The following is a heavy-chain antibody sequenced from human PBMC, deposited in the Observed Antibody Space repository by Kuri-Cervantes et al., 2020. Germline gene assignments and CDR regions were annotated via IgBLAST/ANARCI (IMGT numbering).Heavy chain of an antibody. CDR2: IYYSGAT. Sequence: SCTVSGGSISIGGYYWSWIRQHPGKGLEWIGYIYYSGATYYNPSLKSRVTISVDRSKNQFSLKLNSVAAADTAVYYCAREGHSSSWYNWGQGTLVTVSS. CDR3: AREGHSSSWYN. CDR1: GGSISIGGYY. J-gene: IGHJ4*02. D-gene: IGHD6-13*01. V-gene: IGHV4-31*02.